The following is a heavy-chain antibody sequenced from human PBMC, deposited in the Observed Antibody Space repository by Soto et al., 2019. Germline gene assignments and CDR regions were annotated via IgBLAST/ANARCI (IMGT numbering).Heavy chain of an antibody. V-gene: IGHV1-46*01. CDR1: GYTFTSYY. CDR3: ARDPPYDYDILTGFPNYYYYGMDV. CDR2: INPSGGST. Sequence: PAASVKVSCKASGYTFTSYYMHWVRQAPGQGLEWMGIINPSGGSTSYAQKFQGRVTMTRDTSTSTVYMELSSLRSEDTAVYYCARDPPYDYDILTGFPNYYYYGMDVWGQGTTVTVSS. J-gene: IGHJ6*02. D-gene: IGHD3-9*01.